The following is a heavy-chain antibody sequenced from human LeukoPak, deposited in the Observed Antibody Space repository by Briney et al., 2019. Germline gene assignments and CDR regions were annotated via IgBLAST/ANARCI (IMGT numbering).Heavy chain of an antibody. CDR1: GDSVSSKNGA. Sequence: SQTLSLTCVVSGDSVSSKNGAWNWVRQSSSRGLEWLGRTYYRSKWYNDYAESMEGRMTISRDTSKNQYSLHLNSVTPDDTAVYYCARDFGTTGWHTFDYWGQGTLVTVSS. V-gene: IGHV6-1*01. CDR3: ARDFGTTGWHTFDY. D-gene: IGHD6-19*01. J-gene: IGHJ4*02. CDR2: TYYRSKWYN.